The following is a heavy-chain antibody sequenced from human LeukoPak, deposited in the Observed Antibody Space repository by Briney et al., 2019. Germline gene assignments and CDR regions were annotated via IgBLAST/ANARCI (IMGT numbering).Heavy chain of an antibody. CDR3: ARKADIFFCSGGSCAVDY. V-gene: IGHV4-34*01. Sequence: KASETLSLTCAVYGGSFSGYYWSWIRQPPGKGLEWIGEINHSGSTNYNPSLKSRVTISVDTSKNQFSLKLSSVTAADTAVYYCARKADIFFCSGGSCAVDYWGQGTLVTVSS. J-gene: IGHJ4*02. D-gene: IGHD2-15*01. CDR2: INHSGST. CDR1: GGSFSGYY.